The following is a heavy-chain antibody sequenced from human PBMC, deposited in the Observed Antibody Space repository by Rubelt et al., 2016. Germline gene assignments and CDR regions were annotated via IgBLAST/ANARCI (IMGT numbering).Heavy chain of an antibody. V-gene: IGHV4-59*01. CDR2: IYSSGSP. Sequence: QVQLHESGPGLVKPSETLSLTCTVAGGSITNYHGTWIRQPPGKGLEWIGYIYSSGSPNYNPSLKSRVPIPVAPSKNQFSLKLDSVTDGDTDVYYGARSPPWGSGNFYSANCEYWGQGILVTVAS. CDR3: ARSPPWGSGNFYSANCEY. D-gene: IGHD3-10*01. J-gene: IGHJ4*02. CDR1: GGSITNYH.